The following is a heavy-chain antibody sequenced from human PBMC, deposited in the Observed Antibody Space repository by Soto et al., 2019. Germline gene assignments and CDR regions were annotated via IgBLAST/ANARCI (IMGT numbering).Heavy chain of an antibody. J-gene: IGHJ6*03. CDR2: IKSKTDGGTT. D-gene: IGHD2-2*01. Sequence: PGGSLRLSCAASGFTFSNAWMSWGRQAPGKGLEWVGRIKSKTDGGTTDYAAPVKGRFTISRDDSKNTLYLQMNSLKTEDTAVYYCTTYVCSSTSCPYYYYYYMDVWGKGTTVTVPS. CDR3: TTYVCSSTSCPYYYYYYMDV. V-gene: IGHV3-15*01. CDR1: GFTFSNAW.